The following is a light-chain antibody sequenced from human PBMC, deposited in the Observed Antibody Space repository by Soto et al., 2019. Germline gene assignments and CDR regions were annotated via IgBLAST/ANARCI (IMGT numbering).Light chain of an antibody. CDR3: QQSYSTPRT. J-gene: IGKJ3*01. CDR2: AAS. V-gene: IGKV1-39*01. Sequence: DIQMTQSPSSLSASVGDRVTITCRASQSISSYLNWYQQKPGKAPKLLIYAASSLQSGVPSRFSGSGSGTYFTLSINSLQPEDFAAYYCQQSYSTPRTFCPGTTVDIK. CDR1: QSISSY.